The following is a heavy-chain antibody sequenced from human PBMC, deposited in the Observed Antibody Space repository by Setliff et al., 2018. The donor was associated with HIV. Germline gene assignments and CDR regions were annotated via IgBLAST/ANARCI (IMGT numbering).Heavy chain of an antibody. J-gene: IGHJ4*02. Sequence: GASVKVSCKASGYTFTSYAIHWVRQAPGQGLEWLGMVNPSGDSTAYAQQFQGRVTMTRDTSTSTVYMELSSLRSEDTAVYYCARGGYHGFGSYGDYWGQGTLVTVSS. CDR3: ARGGYHGFGSYGDY. CDR2: VNPSGDST. V-gene: IGHV1-46*01. D-gene: IGHD3-10*01. CDR1: GYTFTSYA.